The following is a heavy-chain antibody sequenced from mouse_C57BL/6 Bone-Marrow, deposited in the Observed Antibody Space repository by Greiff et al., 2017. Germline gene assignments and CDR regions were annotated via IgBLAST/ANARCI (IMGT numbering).Heavy chain of an antibody. CDR1: GYTFTDYY. J-gene: IGHJ4*01. CDR2: IYPGSGNT. Sequence: QVQLQPSGAELVRPGASVKLSCKASGYTFTDYYINWVKQRPGQGLEWIARIYPGSGNTYYNEKFKGKATLTAEKSSSTAYMQLSSLTSEDSAVYFCARRAYGPYAMDYWGQGTSVTVSS. D-gene: IGHD1-1*01. CDR3: ARRAYGPYAMDY. V-gene: IGHV1-76*01.